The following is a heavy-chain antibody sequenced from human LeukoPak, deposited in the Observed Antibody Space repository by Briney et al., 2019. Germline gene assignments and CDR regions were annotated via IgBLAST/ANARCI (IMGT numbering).Heavy chain of an antibody. V-gene: IGHV3-7*01. Sequence: GGSLRLSCAASGFTFSSYWMSWVRRAPGKGLEWVANIKQDGSEKYYVDSVKGRFTISRDNAKNSLYLQMNSLRAEDTAVYYCARDPHFGFLEWLPYNYYYYGMDVWGQGTTVTVSS. CDR1: GFTFSSYW. J-gene: IGHJ6*02. D-gene: IGHD3-3*01. CDR2: IKQDGSEK. CDR3: ARDPHFGFLEWLPYNYYYYGMDV.